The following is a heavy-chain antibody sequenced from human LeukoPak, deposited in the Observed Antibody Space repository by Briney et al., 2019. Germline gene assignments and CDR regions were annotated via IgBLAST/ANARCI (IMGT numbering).Heavy chain of an antibody. CDR1: GGSISSYY. V-gene: IGHV4-59*01. Sequence: SETLSLTCTVSGGSISSYYWSWIRQPPGKGLEWIGYIYYSGSTNYNPSLKSRVTISVDTSKNQFSLKLSSVTAADMAVYYCARDNWNYGSSMDVWGQGTTVTVSS. CDR3: ARDNWNYGSSMDV. D-gene: IGHD1-7*01. CDR2: IYYSGST. J-gene: IGHJ6*02.